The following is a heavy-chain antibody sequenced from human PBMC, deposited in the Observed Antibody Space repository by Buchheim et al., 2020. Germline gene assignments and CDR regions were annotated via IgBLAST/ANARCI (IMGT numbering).Heavy chain of an antibody. CDR1: GGTFSSYA. Sequence: QVQLVQSGAEVKKPGSSVNVSCKASGGTFSSYAISWVRQAPGQGLEWMGVIIPIFGTANYAQKFQGRVTITADKSTSTAYMELSSLRSEDTAVYYWARDVYSYGSYYYYGMDVWGQGTT. J-gene: IGHJ6*02. D-gene: IGHD5-18*01. CDR2: IIPIFGTA. V-gene: IGHV1-69*06. CDR3: ARDVYSYGSYYYYGMDV.